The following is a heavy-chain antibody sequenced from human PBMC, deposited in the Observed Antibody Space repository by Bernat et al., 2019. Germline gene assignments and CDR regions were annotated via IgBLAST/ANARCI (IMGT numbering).Heavy chain of an antibody. CDR2: IRQDGSAK. J-gene: IGHJ4*01. Sequence: GGGGGGGVGGGGARGRSCAAAGFGFSNCWMAWVRQAPGKGLEWVANIRQDGSAKYYVDSVKGRFTISRDNAKRSVFLQMNSLRVEDTAVYYCVSSLDAAGNDWGHGTLVTVSS. CDR3: VSSLDAAGND. D-gene: IGHD5-18*01. CDR1: GFGFSNCW. V-gene: IGHV3-7*03.